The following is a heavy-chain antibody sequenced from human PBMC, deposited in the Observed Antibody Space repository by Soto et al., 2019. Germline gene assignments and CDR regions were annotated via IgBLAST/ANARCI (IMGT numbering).Heavy chain of an antibody. CDR1: GASTEIHY. J-gene: IGHJ4*02. D-gene: IGHD3-16*01. V-gene: IGHV4-59*11. CDR2: MFYTGRA. Sequence: SETLSLTCTVSGASTEIHYGSWIRQPPGKGLEYIGYMFYTGRADYNASFTSRVTMSVDTSNNQFSLKLRSVSAADTAVYYCARSGHSFEGAVWGRG. CDR3: ARSGHSFEGAV.